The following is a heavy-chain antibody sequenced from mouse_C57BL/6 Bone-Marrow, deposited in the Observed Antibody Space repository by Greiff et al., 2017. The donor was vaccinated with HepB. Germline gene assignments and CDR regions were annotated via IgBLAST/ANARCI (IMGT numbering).Heavy chain of an antibody. CDR1: GYAFSSYW. V-gene: IGHV1-80*01. CDR2: IYPGDGDT. J-gene: IGHJ3*01. D-gene: IGHD4-1*01. CDR3: ARHERGGGTYWFAY. Sequence: QVQLQQSGAELVKPGASVKISCKASGYAFSSYWMNWVKQRPGKGLEWIGQIYPGDGDTNYNGKFKGKATLTADKSSSTVYMELSRLTSEDSAVYFCARHERGGGTYWFAYWGQGTLVTVSA.